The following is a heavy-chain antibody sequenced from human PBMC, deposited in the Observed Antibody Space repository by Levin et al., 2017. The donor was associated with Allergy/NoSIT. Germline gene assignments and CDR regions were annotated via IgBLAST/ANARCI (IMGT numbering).Heavy chain of an antibody. D-gene: IGHD2-2*02. J-gene: IGHJ4*02. CDR2: IIPILGIA. CDR3: ARGGRDCSSTSCYTIDDY. CDR1: GGTFSSYT. V-gene: IGHV1-69*02. Sequence: SVKVSCKASGGTFSSYTISWVRQAPGQGLEWMGRIIPILGIANYAQKFQGRVTITADKSTSTAYMELSSLRSEDTAVYYCARGGRDCSSTSCYTIDDYWGQGTLVTVSS.